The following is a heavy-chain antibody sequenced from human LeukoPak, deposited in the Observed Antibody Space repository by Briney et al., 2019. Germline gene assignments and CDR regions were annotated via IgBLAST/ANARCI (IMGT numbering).Heavy chain of an antibody. Sequence: GGSLRLSCAASGFTFISYWMSWVRQAPGKGLEWVANIKQDGSEKYYVDSVKGRFTISRDNAKNSLYLQMNSLRAEDTAVYYCARFIAVADTSWFDPWGQGTLVTVSS. V-gene: IGHV3-7*03. CDR3: ARFIAVADTSWFDP. CDR2: IKQDGSEK. CDR1: GFTFISYW. J-gene: IGHJ5*02. D-gene: IGHD6-19*01.